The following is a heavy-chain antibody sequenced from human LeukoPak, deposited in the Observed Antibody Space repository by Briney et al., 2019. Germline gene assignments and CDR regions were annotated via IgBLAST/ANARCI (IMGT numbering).Heavy chain of an antibody. J-gene: IGHJ4*02. CDR2: LIPIFGTA. D-gene: IGHD5-24*01. Sequence: GASVKVSYKSSGHPFSSYAISCVRQAPGQGLEWMGGLIPIFGTANYAQKFQGRVTITADESTRTAYMELSSLRSEDTAVYYCARGLGDGYFFDYWGQGTLVTVSS. CDR3: ARGLGDGYFFDY. CDR1: GHPFSSYA. V-gene: IGHV1-69*13.